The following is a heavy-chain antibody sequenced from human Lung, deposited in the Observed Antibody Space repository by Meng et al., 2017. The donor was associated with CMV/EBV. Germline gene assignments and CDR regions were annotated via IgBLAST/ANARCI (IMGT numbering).Heavy chain of an antibody. J-gene: IGHJ5*02. V-gene: IGHV4-59*01. CDR2: IYYSGST. D-gene: IGHD2-2*01. CDR1: GGSISSYY. Sequence: GSLRLSXTVSGGSISSYYWSWIRQPPGKGLEWIGYIYYSGSTNYNPSLKSRVTISVDTSKNQFSLKLSSVTAADTAVYYCARVLGYCSSTSCYRRSHSPLDWFDPWGQGTLVTVSS. CDR3: ARVLGYCSSTSCYRRSHSPLDWFDP.